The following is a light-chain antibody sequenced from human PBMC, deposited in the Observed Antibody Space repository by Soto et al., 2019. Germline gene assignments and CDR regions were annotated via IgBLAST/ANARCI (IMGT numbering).Light chain of an antibody. CDR2: GAS. CDR1: QSVRSI. J-gene: IGKJ1*01. CDR3: QQYDDWPRT. Sequence: EIVMSQSAVTLSVSPGERATLSCRASQSVRSILAWYQQKPGQAPRLLIYGASTRATGIPDRFSGSGSGTEFTLTISSLQSEDFAVYYCQQYDDWPRTFGQGTKVDI. V-gene: IGKV3-15*01.